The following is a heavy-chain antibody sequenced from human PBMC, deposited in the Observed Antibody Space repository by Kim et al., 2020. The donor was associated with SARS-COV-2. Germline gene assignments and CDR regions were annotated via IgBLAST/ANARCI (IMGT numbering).Heavy chain of an antibody. CDR2: INHSGST. D-gene: IGHD6-19*01. V-gene: IGHV4-34*01. Sequence: SETLSLTCAVYGGSFSGYYWSWIRQPPGKGLEWIGEINHSGSTNYNPSLKSRVTISVDTSKNQFSLKLSSVIAADTAVYYCARGTRELLVRGPYYYYMDVWGKVTTVTFSS. CDR1: GGSFSGYY. J-gene: IGHJ6*03. CDR3: ARGTRELLVRGPYYYYMDV.